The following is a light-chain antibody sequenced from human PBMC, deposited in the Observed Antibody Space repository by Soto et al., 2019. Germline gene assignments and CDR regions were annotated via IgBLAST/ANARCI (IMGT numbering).Light chain of an antibody. J-gene: IGLJ3*02. Sequence: SYELTQPPSLSETPGKKATITCGGSNIGSKSVNWYQQKPGQAPVMIMFYDRVRPSGIPARFSGSNSGNTATLTISGVEVGDEADYYCQVWDTTSDPEGVFGGGTKVTVL. CDR2: YDR. CDR3: QVWDTTSDPEGV. CDR1: NIGSKS. V-gene: IGLV3-21*04.